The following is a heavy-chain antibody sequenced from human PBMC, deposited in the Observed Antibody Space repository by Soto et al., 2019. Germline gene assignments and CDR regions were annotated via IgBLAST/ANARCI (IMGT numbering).Heavy chain of an antibody. CDR2: IYYSGST. D-gene: IGHD2-15*01. Sequence: QVQLQESGPGLVKPSQTLSLTCTVSGGSISSGGYYWSWIRQHPGKGLEWIGYIYYSGSTYYNPSLKIRVTISVDTSKNQCSLKLSSVTAADTAVYYCARDGRYCSGGSCSPGAFDIWGQGTMVTVSS. CDR1: GGSISSGGYY. J-gene: IGHJ3*02. V-gene: IGHV4-31*03. CDR3: ARDGRYCSGGSCSPGAFDI.